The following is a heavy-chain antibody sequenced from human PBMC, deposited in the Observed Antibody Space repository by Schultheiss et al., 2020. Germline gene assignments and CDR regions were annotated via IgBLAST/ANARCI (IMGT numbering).Heavy chain of an antibody. CDR3: ARDRGNYYDSSGYRGYFDY. Sequence: GESLKISCAASGFTFSSYSMNWVRQAPGKGLEWVSYISSSSSTIYYADSVKGRFTISRDNAKNSLYLQMNSLRAEDTAVYYCARDRGNYYDSSGYRGYFDYWGQGTLVTVSS. D-gene: IGHD3-22*01. J-gene: IGHJ4*02. CDR1: GFTFSSYS. V-gene: IGHV3-48*04. CDR2: ISSSSSTI.